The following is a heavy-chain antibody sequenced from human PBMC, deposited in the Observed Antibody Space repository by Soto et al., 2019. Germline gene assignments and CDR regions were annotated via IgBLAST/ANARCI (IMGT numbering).Heavy chain of an antibody. D-gene: IGHD1-1*01. CDR3: TRREVLDDGMDV. CDR2: IRSKANSYAT. CDR1: GFTFSGSA. J-gene: IGHJ6*02. Sequence: GGSLRLSCAASGFTFSGSAMHWVRQASGKGLEWVSRIRSKANSYATAYAASVKGRFSISRDDSKNTAYLQMNSLETEDTAVYYCTRREVLDDGMDVWGQGTTVTVSS. V-gene: IGHV3-73*01.